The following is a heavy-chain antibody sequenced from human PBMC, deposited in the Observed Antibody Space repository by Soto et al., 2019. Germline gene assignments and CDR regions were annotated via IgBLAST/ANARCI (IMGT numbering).Heavy chain of an antibody. D-gene: IGHD3-22*01. V-gene: IGHV3-21*01. J-gene: IGHJ4*02. CDR3: ASRGIVVVGGSDY. Sequence: ESGGGLVKPGGSLRLSCAASGFTFSSYSMNWVRQAPGKGLEWVSSISSSSSYIYYADSVKGRFTISRDNAKNSLYLQMNSLRAEDTAVYYCASRGIVVVGGSDYWGQGTLVTVSS. CDR1: GFTFSSYS. CDR2: ISSSSSYI.